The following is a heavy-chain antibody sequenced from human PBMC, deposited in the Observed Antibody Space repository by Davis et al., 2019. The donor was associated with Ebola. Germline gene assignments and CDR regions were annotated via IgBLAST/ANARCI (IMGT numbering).Heavy chain of an antibody. CDR1: GYTFINYG. D-gene: IGHD1-26*01. J-gene: IGHJ4*02. V-gene: IGHV1-18*04. CDR2: IRTYDGNT. CDR3: ARGEGAPDF. Sequence: ASVKFSCKASGYTFINYGITWVRQAPGQSLEWLGWIRTYDGNTNYAQKLQDRVTMTTDTSTTTVFMELTNLRSDDTAVYWCARGEGAPDFWGQGTLVTVSS.